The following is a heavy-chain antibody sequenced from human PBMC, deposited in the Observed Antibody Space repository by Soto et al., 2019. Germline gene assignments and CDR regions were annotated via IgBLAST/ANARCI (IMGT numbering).Heavy chain of an antibody. CDR3: ATRSYSSGFSWFDP. CDR1: GYTFTGYY. J-gene: IGHJ5*02. CDR2: ISAYNGNT. V-gene: IGHV1-18*04. Sequence: ASVKVSCKASGYTFTGYYMHWVRQAPGQGLEWMGWISAYNGNTNYAQKLQGRVTMTTDTSTSTAYMELRSLRSDDTAVYYCATRSYSSGFSWFDPWGQGTLVTVSS. D-gene: IGHD6-19*01.